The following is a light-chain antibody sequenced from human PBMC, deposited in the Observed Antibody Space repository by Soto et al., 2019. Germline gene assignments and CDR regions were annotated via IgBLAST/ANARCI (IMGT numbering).Light chain of an antibody. CDR2: DTS. CDR3: QQRGTWPPT. Sequence: EIVLTQSPATLSLSPGQRATLSCRASQSVTFYLAWYQQKPGQVPRLLIYDTSNRATGIPARFSGSGSGTEFTLTISSLEPGDFAVYYCQQRGTWPPTFGQGTKLEIK. V-gene: IGKV3-11*01. J-gene: IGKJ2*01. CDR1: QSVTFY.